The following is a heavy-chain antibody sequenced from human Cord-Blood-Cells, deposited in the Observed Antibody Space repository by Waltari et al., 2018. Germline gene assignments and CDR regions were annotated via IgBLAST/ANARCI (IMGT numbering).Heavy chain of an antibody. D-gene: IGHD6-13*01. CDR1: GFTFSSYS. Sequence: EVQLVESGGGLVKPGGSLRLSCAASGFTFSSYSRNGLRQAPGKGLECVSSISSSSSYIYYADSVKGRFTISRDNAKNSLYLQMNSLRAEDTAVYYCARDSSSSWYYYYYGMDVWGQGTTVTVSS. CDR2: ISSSSSYI. J-gene: IGHJ6*02. V-gene: IGHV3-21*01. CDR3: ARDSSSSWYYYYYGMDV.